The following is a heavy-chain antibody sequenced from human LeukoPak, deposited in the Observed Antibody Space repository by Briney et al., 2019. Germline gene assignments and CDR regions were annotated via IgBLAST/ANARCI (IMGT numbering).Heavy chain of an antibody. V-gene: IGHV4-30-2*01. Sequence: PSETLSLTCAVSGGSISSGGYSWSWIRQPPGKGLEWIGYIYHSGSTYYNPSLKSRVTISVDRSKNQFSLKLSSVTAADTAMYYCARWGARTIVVPAAMDYWGRGTLVTVSA. CDR3: ARWGARTIVVPAAMDY. J-gene: IGHJ4*02. CDR1: GGSISSGGYS. D-gene: IGHD2-2*01. CDR2: IYHSGST.